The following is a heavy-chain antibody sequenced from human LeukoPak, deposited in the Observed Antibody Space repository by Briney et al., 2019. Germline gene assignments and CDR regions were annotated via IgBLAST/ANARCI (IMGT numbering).Heavy chain of an antibody. CDR2: ISAYNGNT. V-gene: IGHV1-18*01. Sequence: ASVKVSCKASGYTFTSYGISWVRQAPGQGLEWMGWISAYNGNTNYAQKLQGRVTMTTDTSTSTAYMELRSLRSDDTAVYYCARDQFTIIAPTGAFDIWGQGTMVTVSS. D-gene: IGHD3-3*01. J-gene: IGHJ3*02. CDR3: ARDQFTIIAPTGAFDI. CDR1: GYTFTSYG.